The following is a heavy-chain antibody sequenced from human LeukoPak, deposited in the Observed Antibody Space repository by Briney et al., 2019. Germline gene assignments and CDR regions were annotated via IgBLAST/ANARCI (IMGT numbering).Heavy chain of an antibody. CDR1: GYTFTSYY. Sequence: ASVKVSCKASGYTFTSYYMHWVRQAPGQGLEWMGIINPSGGSTSYAQKFQGRVTITADESTSTAYMELSSLRSEDTAVYYCARVAGATNFDYWGQGTLVTVSS. D-gene: IGHD1-26*01. J-gene: IGHJ4*02. CDR2: INPSGGST. CDR3: ARVAGATNFDY. V-gene: IGHV1-46*01.